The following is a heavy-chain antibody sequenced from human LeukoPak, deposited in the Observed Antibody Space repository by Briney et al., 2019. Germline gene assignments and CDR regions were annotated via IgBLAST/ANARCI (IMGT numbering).Heavy chain of an antibody. D-gene: IGHD3-22*01. J-gene: IGHJ4*02. CDR1: GGSISSGGYS. V-gene: IGHV4-30-2*01. CDR3: ARGPTYYYDSSGYDY. Sequence: PSQTLSLTCAVSGGSISSGGYSWSWIRQPPGKGLERIGYIYHSGSTYYNPSLKSRVTISVDRSKNQFSLKLSSVTAADTAVYYCARGPTYYYDSSGYDYWGQGTLVTVSS. CDR2: IYHSGST.